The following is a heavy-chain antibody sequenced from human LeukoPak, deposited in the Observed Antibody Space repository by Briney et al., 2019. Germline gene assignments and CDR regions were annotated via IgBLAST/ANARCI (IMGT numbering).Heavy chain of an antibody. D-gene: IGHD3-16*01. CDR1: GYSFRRNG. Sequence: GASVKVSCKSSGYSFRRNGISWVRQAPGQGLEWMAWISANSGNTNYAQNFQDRVTLTTDTSTSTAYMELRSLRSDDTAVYSCARDVNYAFDYWGQGTLVTVSS. J-gene: IGHJ4*02. CDR2: ISANSGNT. CDR3: ARDVNYAFDY. V-gene: IGHV1-18*01.